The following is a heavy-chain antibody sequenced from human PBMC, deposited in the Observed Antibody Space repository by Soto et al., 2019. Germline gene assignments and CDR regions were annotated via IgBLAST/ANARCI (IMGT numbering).Heavy chain of an antibody. D-gene: IGHD3-10*01. V-gene: IGHV1-69*19. CDR1: GATFTKYA. J-gene: IGHJ6*02. CDR2: IIPLFGST. Sequence: QVQLEQSGAEVKMPGSSVTVSCKAYGATFTKYAFNWVRQAPGQGLEWMGGIIPLFGSTNYAERFQGRLTVTTNESTSTVFMEQSSLTSDDTAIYYCARDETVIRGVIKRGGGLDLWGQGTTVIVSS. CDR3: ARDETVIRGVIKRGGGLDL.